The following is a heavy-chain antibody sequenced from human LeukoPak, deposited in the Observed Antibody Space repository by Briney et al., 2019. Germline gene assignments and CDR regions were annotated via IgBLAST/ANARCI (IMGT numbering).Heavy chain of an antibody. CDR2: IYYSGST. J-gene: IGHJ5*02. CDR3: AREAYDVLTSDWFDP. Sequence: SETLSLTCTVSGGSISSNTYYWGWIRQPPGKGLEWIGSIYYSGSTYYNPSLKSRVSISVDTSKNQFSLKLSSVTAADTAMYYCAREAYDVLTSDWFDPWGQGTLVTVSS. D-gene: IGHD3-9*01. CDR1: GGSISSNTYY. V-gene: IGHV4-39*07.